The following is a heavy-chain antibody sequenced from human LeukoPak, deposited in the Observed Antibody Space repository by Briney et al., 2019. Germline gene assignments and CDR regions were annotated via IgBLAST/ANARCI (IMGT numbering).Heavy chain of an antibody. CDR2: IEQDGSEK. V-gene: IGHV3-7*01. CDR1: GFTSSNYW. J-gene: IGHJ4*02. Sequence: GGSLRLSCAASGFTSSNYWMSWVRQAPGKGLERVAIIEQDGSEKHYVDSVKGRFTISRDNAKNSVYLEMNSLRAEDTAMYYCARGTWAPFDYWGQGTLVTVSS. D-gene: IGHD2-2*01. CDR3: ARGTWAPFDY.